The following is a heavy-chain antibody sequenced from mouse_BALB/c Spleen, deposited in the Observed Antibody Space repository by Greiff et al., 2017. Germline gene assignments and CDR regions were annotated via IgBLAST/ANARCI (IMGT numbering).Heavy chain of an antibody. CDR1: GYTFTDYA. CDR3: ASLYGNGAMDY. D-gene: IGHD2-1*01. V-gene: IGHV1-67*01. J-gene: IGHJ4*01. CDR2: ISTYYGDA. Sequence: QVQLKESGAELVRPGVSVKISCKGSGYTFTDYAMHWVKQSHAKSLEWIGVISTYYGDASYNQKFKGKATMTVDKSSSTAYMQFSSLTTEDSAIYYCASLYGNGAMDYWGQGTAVTVSS.